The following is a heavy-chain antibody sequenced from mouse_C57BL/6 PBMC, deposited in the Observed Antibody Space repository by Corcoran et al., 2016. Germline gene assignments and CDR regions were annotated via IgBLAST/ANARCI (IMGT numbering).Heavy chain of an antibody. D-gene: IGHD1-1*01. Sequence: EVQLQQSGLVLVKPGPSVTMSCKASGYTFTDYYMNWVKQSHGKSLEWLGVINPYNGGTSYNQKFKGKATLTVDKSSSTAYMELNSLTSEDSAVYYCADYYGRIFDYWGQGTTLTVSS. CDR2: INPYNGGT. J-gene: IGHJ2*01. CDR1: GYTFTDYY. V-gene: IGHV1-19*01. CDR3: ADYYGRIFDY.